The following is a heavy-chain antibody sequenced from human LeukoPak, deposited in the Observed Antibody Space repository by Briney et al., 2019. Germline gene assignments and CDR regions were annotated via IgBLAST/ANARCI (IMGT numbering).Heavy chain of an antibody. J-gene: IGHJ4*02. CDR2: IYYSGNT. CDR3: ARRGSGWQTYYFDC. Sequence: PSETLSLTCTVSGGSISSSSYYWGWIRQPPGKGLEWIGSIYYSGNTDYNPSLKSRVTISVDTSKNQFSLNLSSVTAADTAVYYCARRGSGWQTYYFDCWGQGTLVTVSS. V-gene: IGHV4-39*07. CDR1: GGSISSSSYY. D-gene: IGHD6-19*01.